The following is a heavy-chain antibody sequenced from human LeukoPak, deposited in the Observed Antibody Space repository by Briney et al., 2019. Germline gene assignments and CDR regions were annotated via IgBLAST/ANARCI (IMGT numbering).Heavy chain of an antibody. D-gene: IGHD3-22*01. CDR2: ISGSGGST. CDR3: AKSPDTMIVVRFDY. CDR1: GFIFSSYA. J-gene: IGHJ4*02. V-gene: IGHV3-23*01. Sequence: GGSLRLSCAASGFIFSSYAMSWVRQAPGKGLEWVSSISGSGGSTYYADSVKCRFTISRVNSKNTLYLQMNGLRAEDTAVYYCAKSPDTMIVVRFDYWGQGTLVTVSS.